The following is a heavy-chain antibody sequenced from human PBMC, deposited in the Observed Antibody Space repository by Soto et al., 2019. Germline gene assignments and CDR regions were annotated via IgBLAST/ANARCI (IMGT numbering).Heavy chain of an antibody. Sequence: QVQLVQSGAEVKKPGSSVNVSCKASVGTFSSYAISWVRQDPGQGLEWMGGIIPIFGTADYAQKFHGRVTITADESTSTAYMELSSLRSEDTAVYYCATHYSSGGSYYYYGVDVCGQGTTVTVSS. D-gene: IGHD6-19*01. CDR2: IIPIFGTA. CDR3: ATHYSSGGSYYYYGVDV. V-gene: IGHV1-69*12. CDR1: VGTFSSYA. J-gene: IGHJ6*02.